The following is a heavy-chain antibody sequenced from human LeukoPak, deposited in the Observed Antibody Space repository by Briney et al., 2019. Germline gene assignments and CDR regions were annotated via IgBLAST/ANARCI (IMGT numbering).Heavy chain of an antibody. CDR3: ARGGDVRFGELPNWFDP. V-gene: IGHV1-8*01. CDR2: MNPNSGNT. CDR1: GYTFTSYD. D-gene: IGHD3-10*01. J-gene: IGHJ5*02. Sequence: ASVKVSCTASGYTFTSYDINWVRQATGQGLEWMGWMNPNSGNTGYAQKFQGRVTMTRNTSISTAYMELSSLRSEDTAVYYCARGGDVRFGELPNWFDPWGQGTLVTVSS.